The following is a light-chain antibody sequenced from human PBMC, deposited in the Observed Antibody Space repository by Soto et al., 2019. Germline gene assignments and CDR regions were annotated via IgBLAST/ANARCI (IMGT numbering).Light chain of an antibody. Sequence: EIVLTQSPGTLSLSPGERATLSCRASQSVIRNYLAWYQQKPGQAPRLLIHGTSSRATGIPDRFSGSGSGTDFTLTISRLEPEDFAVYYCRQYGSSPPYAFGQGTKLDIK. CDR2: GTS. V-gene: IGKV3-20*01. CDR1: QSVIRNY. J-gene: IGKJ2*01. CDR3: RQYGSSPPYA.